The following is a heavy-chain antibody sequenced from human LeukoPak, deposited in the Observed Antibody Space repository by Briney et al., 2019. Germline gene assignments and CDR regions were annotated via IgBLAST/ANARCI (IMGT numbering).Heavy chain of an antibody. V-gene: IGHV4-59*01. D-gene: IGHD2-2*01. CDR2: VYHSGTT. CDR1: GVSISSYY. Sequence: PSETLSLTCTVSGVSISSYYWSWIRQPPGKELECIGYVYHSGTTNYNPSLKSRVTISADTSKNQFSLKLRSVTAADTAVYYCARDGSSSSPRAFDIWGRGTLVTVSS. CDR3: ARDGSSSSPRAFDI. J-gene: IGHJ3*02.